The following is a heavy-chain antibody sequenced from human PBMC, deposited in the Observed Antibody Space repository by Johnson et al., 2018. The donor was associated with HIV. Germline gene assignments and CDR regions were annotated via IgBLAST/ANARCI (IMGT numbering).Heavy chain of an antibody. CDR3: AGASGYSSGGHNLRVAGFDI. Sequence: QVQLVVSGGGVVQPGRSLRLSCAASGFTFSSYGMHWVRQAPGKGLEWVAVISYDGSNKYYADSVKGRFTISRDNSKNTLYLQMNTLRAEDTALYYCAGASGYSSGGHNLRVAGFDIWGQGTVVTVSS. CDR1: GFTFSSYG. J-gene: IGHJ3*02. CDR2: ISYDGSNK. V-gene: IGHV3-30*03. D-gene: IGHD6-19*01.